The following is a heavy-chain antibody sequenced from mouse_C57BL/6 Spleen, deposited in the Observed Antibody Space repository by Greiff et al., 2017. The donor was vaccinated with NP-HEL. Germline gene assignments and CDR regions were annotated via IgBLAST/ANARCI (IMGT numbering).Heavy chain of an antibody. CDR2: INPYNGGT. J-gene: IGHJ2*01. Sequence: EVQLQQSGPVLVKPGASVKMSCKASGYTFTDYYMNWVKQSHGKSLEWIGVINPYNGGTNYNQKFKGKATLTVDKSSSTAYMEFNSLTSEDSADYYCARKRTVVATCPFDYWGQGTTLTVSS. V-gene: IGHV1-19*01. D-gene: IGHD1-1*01. CDR3: ARKRTVVATCPFDY. CDR1: GYTFTDYY.